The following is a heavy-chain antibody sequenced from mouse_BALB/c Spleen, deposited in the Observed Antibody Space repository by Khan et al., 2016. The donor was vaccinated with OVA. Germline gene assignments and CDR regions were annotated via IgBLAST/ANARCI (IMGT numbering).Heavy chain of an antibody. J-gene: IGHJ3*01. D-gene: IGHD2-14*01. CDR3: ARGYDFFAY. CDR2: VNPNTGGT. Sequence: DVQLQESGPDLVKPGASVKISCKASGYSFTLYYMTWVRQSHGKSLEWIGRVNPNTGGTDYNQDFKGKAKLTVDKSSNTAYMEFRSLTSEDSAVYYCARGYDFFAYWGQGTLVTVSA. V-gene: IGHV1-26*01. CDR1: GYSFTLYY.